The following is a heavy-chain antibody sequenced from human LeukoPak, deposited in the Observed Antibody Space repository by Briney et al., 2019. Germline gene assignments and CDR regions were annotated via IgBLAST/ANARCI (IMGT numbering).Heavy chain of an antibody. D-gene: IGHD3-10*01. CDR2: IYYSGST. J-gene: IGHJ4*02. CDR3: ARDPFGDY. CDR1: GVSIYSYY. V-gene: IGHV4-59*01. Sequence: SETLSLTCAVSGVSIYSYYWSWIRQPPGKGLEWIGYIYYSGSTSYNPSLKSRVTISVDTSKNQFSLKLSSVTAADTAVYYCARDPFGDYWGQGTLVTVSS.